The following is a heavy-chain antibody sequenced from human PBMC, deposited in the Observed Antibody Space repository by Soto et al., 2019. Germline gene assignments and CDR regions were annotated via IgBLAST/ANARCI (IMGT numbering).Heavy chain of an antibody. V-gene: IGHV4-34*01. J-gene: IGHJ6*02. CDR1: GGSFSGNY. CDR3: PRGNFYYGMDV. CDR2: FSDSGST. Sequence: QVHLQQWGAGLLKPSETLSLICAVSGGSFSGNYWTWFRQPPGKGLEWIGEFSDSGSTNYNPSLRIRVTISEAMSKSQFSLKLSSVTAADTAVYYCPRGNFYYGMDVWGQGTTVTVSS.